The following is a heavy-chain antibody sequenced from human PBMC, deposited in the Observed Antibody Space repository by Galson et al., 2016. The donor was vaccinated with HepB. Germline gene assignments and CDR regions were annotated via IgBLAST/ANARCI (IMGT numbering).Heavy chain of an antibody. V-gene: IGHV3-53*01. D-gene: IGHD5-12*01. CDR3: VREATRAYENTGYYKYDY. Sequence: SLRLSCAATGFIVNNNYMNWVRQAPGKGLEWVSVIYSDGSTYYADSVKGRFTISRDNSKNTVHLQMHTLRVEDTAVYYCVREATRAYENTGYYKYDYWGQGTLVTVSS. J-gene: IGHJ4*02. CDR2: IYSDGST. CDR1: GFIVNNNY.